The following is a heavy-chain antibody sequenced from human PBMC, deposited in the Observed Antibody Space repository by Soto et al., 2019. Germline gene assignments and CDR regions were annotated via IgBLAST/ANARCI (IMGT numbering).Heavy chain of an antibody. J-gene: IGHJ4*02. V-gene: IGHV4-59*11. Sequence: QVQLRESGPGLVRPSETLSLTCTVSGASMTDHYCSWIRQPPGKGLEYIGYIFYTGNTNYNSSFKSRVTMAIAMARNQISLNLNSVTAADTAVYYCARSGHIFGGVVWGQGILVTVSS. CDR3: ARSGHIFGGVV. CDR1: GASMTDHY. D-gene: IGHD3-16*01. CDR2: IFYTGNT.